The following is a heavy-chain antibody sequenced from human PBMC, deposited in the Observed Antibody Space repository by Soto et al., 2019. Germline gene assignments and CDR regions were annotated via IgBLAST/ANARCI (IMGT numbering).Heavy chain of an antibody. Sequence: ASVKVSCKASGYTFTSYGISWVRQAPGQGLEWMGWISAYNGNTNYAQKLQGRVTMTTDTSTSTAYMELRSLRSDDTAVYYCARDVDRGYSGYAMYSTFDPWGQGTLVTVSS. V-gene: IGHV1-18*01. CDR1: GYTFTSYG. D-gene: IGHD5-12*01. CDR3: ARDVDRGYSGYAMYSTFDP. CDR2: ISAYNGNT. J-gene: IGHJ5*02.